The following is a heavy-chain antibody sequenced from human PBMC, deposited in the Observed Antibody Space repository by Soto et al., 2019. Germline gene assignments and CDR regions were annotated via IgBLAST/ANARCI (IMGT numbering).Heavy chain of an antibody. CDR3: AKRRGAGGDFDY. Sequence: PVGSLRLSCAASGFTFSSYAMGWVRQAPGKGLEWVAVVSIGGSTHYADSARGRFTISRDNSKNTLSLQMNSLTAEDTAVYFCAKRRGAGGDFDYWGQGALVTVSS. CDR1: GFTFSSYA. D-gene: IGHD2-15*01. CDR2: VSIGGST. V-gene: IGHV3-23*01. J-gene: IGHJ4*02.